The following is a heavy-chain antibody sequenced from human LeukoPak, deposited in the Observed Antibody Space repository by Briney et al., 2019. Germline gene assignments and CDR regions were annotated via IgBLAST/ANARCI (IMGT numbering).Heavy chain of an antibody. CDR1: GLTFSSYA. CDR2: ISGSGGST. J-gene: IGHJ3*02. Sequence: GGSLRLSCAASGLTFSSYAMSWVRQAPGKGLEWVSAISGSGGSTYYADSVKGRFTISRDNSKNTLYLQMNSLRAEDTAVYYCAKDLIEWLTEDAFDIWGQGTMVTVSS. V-gene: IGHV3-23*01. D-gene: IGHD6-19*01. CDR3: AKDLIEWLTEDAFDI.